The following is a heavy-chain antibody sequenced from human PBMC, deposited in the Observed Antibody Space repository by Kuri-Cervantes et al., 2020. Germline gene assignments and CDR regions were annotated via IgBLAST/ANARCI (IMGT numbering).Heavy chain of an antibody. D-gene: IGHD3-16*02. CDR1: GFTFDDYA. CDR2: ISWNSGSI. CDR3: AKDARLHLGELSS. Sequence: GGSLRLSCAASGFTFDDYAMHWVRQAPGKGLEWVSGISWNSGSIGYADSVKGRFTISRDNAKNSLYLQMNSLRVEDTALYYCAKDARLHLGELSSWGQGTMVTVSS. V-gene: IGHV3-9*01. J-gene: IGHJ3*01.